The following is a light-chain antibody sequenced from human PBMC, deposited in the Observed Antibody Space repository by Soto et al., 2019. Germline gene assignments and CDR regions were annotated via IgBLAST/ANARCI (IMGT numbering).Light chain of an antibody. CDR1: SSDIGGYIY. V-gene: IGLV2-11*01. J-gene: IGLJ2*01. CDR2: DVS. Sequence: QSALTQPRSVSGSPGQSVTISCTGTSSDIGGYIYVSWYQQHPGKAPKLMICDVSQRPSVVPDRFSGSKSGNTASLTISGLQAEDEADYYCCSYAGSYTLLFGGGTKLTVL. CDR3: CSYAGSYTLL.